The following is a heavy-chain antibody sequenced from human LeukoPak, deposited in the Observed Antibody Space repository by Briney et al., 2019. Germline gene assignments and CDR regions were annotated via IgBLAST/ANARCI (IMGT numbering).Heavy chain of an antibody. Sequence: PSETLSLTCTVSGDSISSSSYHWGWIRQPPGKGLEWIGSIYYSGSTYYNPSLKSRVTISVDTSKNQFSLKVGSVTAADTAVYYCARLGSGWYGYWGQGTLVTVSS. J-gene: IGHJ4*02. D-gene: IGHD6-19*01. CDR2: IYYSGST. CDR1: GDSISSSSYH. CDR3: ARLGSGWYGY. V-gene: IGHV4-39*01.